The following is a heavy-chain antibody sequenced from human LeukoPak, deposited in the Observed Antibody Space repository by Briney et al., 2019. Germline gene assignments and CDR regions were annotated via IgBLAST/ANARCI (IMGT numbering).Heavy chain of an antibody. CDR1: GFTFSDYY. CDR2: ISSSGSTI. J-gene: IGHJ4*02. CDR3: ARAKTRYRSGSYPLDS. D-gene: IGHD3-10*01. V-gene: IGHV3-11*01. Sequence: GGSLRLSCAASGFTFSDYYMSWIRQAPGKGLEWVSYISSSGSTIYYADSVKGRFTISRDNAKNSLYLQMNSLRAEDTAVYFCARAKTRYRSGSYPLDSWGQGTLVTVSS.